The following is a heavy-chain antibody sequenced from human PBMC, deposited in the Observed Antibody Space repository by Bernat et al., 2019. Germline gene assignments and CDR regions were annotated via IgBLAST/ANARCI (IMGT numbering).Heavy chain of an antibody. D-gene: IGHD6-19*01. CDR1: GFTVSSNY. J-gene: IGHJ3*02. CDR2: IYSGGST. CDR3: ARKTLSGWDAFDI. V-gene: IGHV3-53*01. Sequence: EVQLVESGGGLIQPGGSLRLSCAASGFTVSSNYMSWVRQAPGKGLEWVSVIYSGGSTYYADSVKGRFTSSRDNSKNTLYLRMNSLRDEDTAVYYCARKTLSGWDAFDIWGQGTMVTVSS.